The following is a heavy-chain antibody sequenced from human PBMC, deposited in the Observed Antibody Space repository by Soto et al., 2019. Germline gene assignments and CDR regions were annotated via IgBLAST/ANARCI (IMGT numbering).Heavy chain of an antibody. CDR1: AYSFDTYG. J-gene: IGHJ4*02. CDR3: ARDSPPSYYYGSGSYYLPYFDY. Sequence: ASVKVSCKASAYSFDTYGVSWVRQAPGQGLEWMGWISAYNGNTNYAQKLQGRVTMTTDTSTSTAYMELRSLRSDDTAVYYCARDSPPSYYYGSGSYYLPYFDYWGQGTLVTVSS. D-gene: IGHD3-10*01. CDR2: ISAYNGNT. V-gene: IGHV1-18*04.